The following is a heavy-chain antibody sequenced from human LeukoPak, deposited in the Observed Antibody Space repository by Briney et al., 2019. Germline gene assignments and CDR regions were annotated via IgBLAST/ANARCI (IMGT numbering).Heavy chain of an antibody. CDR2: IYYSGAT. CDR1: GGSISSYY. J-gene: IGHJ4*02. V-gene: IGHV4-59*01. D-gene: IGHD6-13*01. CDR3: ARGVYIAAAQYGF. Sequence: SETLSLTCTVSGGSISSYYWNWIRQPPGKGLEWIGYIYYSGATNYNPSLKSRVTISVDTSKNQFSLKLSSVTAADTAVYYCARGVYIAAAQYGFWGQGTLVTVSS.